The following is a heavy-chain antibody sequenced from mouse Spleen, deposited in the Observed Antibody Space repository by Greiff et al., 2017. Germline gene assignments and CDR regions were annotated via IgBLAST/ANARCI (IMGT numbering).Heavy chain of an antibody. D-gene: IGHD2-4*01. V-gene: IGHV1-82*01. Sequence: VQLQQSGPELVKPGASVKISCKASGYAFSSSWMNWVKQRPGKGLEWIGRIYPGDGDTNYNGKFKGKATLTADKSSSTAYMQLSSLTSEDSAVYFCARSTMITEGFAYWGQGTLVTVSA. J-gene: IGHJ3*01. CDR2: IYPGDGDT. CDR3: ARSTMITEGFAY. CDR1: GYAFSSSW.